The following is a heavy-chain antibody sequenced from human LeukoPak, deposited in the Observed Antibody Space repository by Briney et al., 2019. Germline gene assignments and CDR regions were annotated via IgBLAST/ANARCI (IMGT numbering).Heavy chain of an antibody. D-gene: IGHD2-2*01. CDR3: ARAGHCSSTICYLDY. CDR2: INRDGSST. J-gene: IGHJ4*02. CDR1: GFTISHAW. V-gene: IGHV3-74*01. Sequence: GSLRLSCAATGFTISHAWMTWVRQAPGKGLVWVSRINRDGSSTSYADSVKGRLTISRDNAKNTLYLQMNSLRAEDTAVYYCARAGHCSSTICYLDYWGQGTLVTVSS.